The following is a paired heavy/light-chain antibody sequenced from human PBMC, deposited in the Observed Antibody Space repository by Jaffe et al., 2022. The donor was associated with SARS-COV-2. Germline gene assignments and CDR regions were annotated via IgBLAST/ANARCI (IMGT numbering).Heavy chain of an antibody. D-gene: IGHD6-19*01. J-gene: IGHJ6*02. CDR1: GFTFNSYT. Sequence: EVLLLESGGGLVQPGGSLRLSCAASGFTFNSYTMTWVRQAPGKGLQWVSALSASGTGTYYADSVKGRFTISRDNSKNTLYLQMNSLRAEDTAVYYCAKGLSGWTYYYYGLDVWGQGTTVTVSS. V-gene: IGHV3-23*01. CDR2: LSASGTGT. CDR3: AKGLSGWTYYYYGLDV.
Light chain of an antibody. J-gene: IGLJ2*01. CDR2: NTD. CDR3: ALYYGGVH. V-gene: IGLV7-43*01. CDR1: TGAVTSGYY. Sequence: QTVVTQEPSLTVSPGGTVTLTCASSTGAVTSGYYPNWFQQKPGQAPRPLIYNTDNKHSWTPARFSGSLLGGKAALTLSGVQPEDEADYYCALYYGGVHFGGGTKLTVL.